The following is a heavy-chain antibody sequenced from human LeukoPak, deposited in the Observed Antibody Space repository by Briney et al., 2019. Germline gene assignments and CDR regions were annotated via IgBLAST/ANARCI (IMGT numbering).Heavy chain of an antibody. J-gene: IGHJ4*02. CDR1: GFTFSSYS. Sequence: GGSLRLSCAASGFTFSSYSMNWVRQAPGKGLEWVSSISSSNNYIYYADSVKGRFTISRDNAKNSLYLQMNSLRAEDTAVYYCASDAGAAALDYWGQGTLVTVSS. D-gene: IGHD6-13*01. CDR2: ISSSNNYI. CDR3: ASDAGAAALDY. V-gene: IGHV3-21*01.